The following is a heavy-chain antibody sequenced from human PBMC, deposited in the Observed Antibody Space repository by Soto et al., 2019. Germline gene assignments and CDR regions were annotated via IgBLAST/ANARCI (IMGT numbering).Heavy chain of an antibody. D-gene: IGHD5-18*01. CDR1: GFTFSSYA. J-gene: IGHJ4*02. V-gene: IGHV3-48*02. CDR2: ISSRSSTT. CDR3: VREVNTAMGNRDF. Sequence: GGSLRLSCAASGFTFSSYAMSWVRQAPGKGLEWISYISSRSSTTYYADSVKGRFTISRDDARNSLYLQMNSLRDEDTAIYYRVREVNTAMGNRDFWRQGT.